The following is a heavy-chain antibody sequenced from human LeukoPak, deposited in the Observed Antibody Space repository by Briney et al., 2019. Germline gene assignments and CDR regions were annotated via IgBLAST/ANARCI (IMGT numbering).Heavy chain of an antibody. V-gene: IGHV3-23*05. J-gene: IGHJ4*02. Sequence: GGSLRLSCAASRFTFSRYAMSWVRQAPGKGLEWVSAVNNKGNNKYYADSVRGRFTISRDNSKNTLYLQMNSLRDEDTAVYYYARAQYCGGDCYWSFDYWGQGTLVTVSS. D-gene: IGHD2-21*02. CDR1: RFTFSRYA. CDR2: VNNKGNNK. CDR3: ARAQYCGGDCYWSFDY.